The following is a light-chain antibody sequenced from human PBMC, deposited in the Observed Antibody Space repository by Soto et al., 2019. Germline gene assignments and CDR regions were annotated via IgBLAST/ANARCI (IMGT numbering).Light chain of an antibody. CDR2: SNN. J-gene: IGLJ1*01. V-gene: IGLV1-44*01. Sequence: QSVLTQPPSASGTPGQRVTISCSGSSSNIGSNTVNWYQQLPGTAPKLLIYSNNQRPSGVPDRFSGSKSGTSASLAISGLQSEDEADYYCAAWDDSPNGLYVFGTGTKVTVL. CDR3: AAWDDSPNGLYV. CDR1: SSNIGSNT.